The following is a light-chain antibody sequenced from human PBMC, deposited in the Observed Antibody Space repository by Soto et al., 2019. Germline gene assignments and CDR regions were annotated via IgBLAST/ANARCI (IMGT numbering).Light chain of an antibody. CDR2: DVS. Sequence: QSALTQPASVSGSPGQSITISCTGTSSDVGGYNYVSWYQQHPGKAPKLMIYDVSNRPSGVSNRFSGSKSGNTASQTISGLLSEDEADYYCSAYTSSSTLVVFGGGTKLTVL. V-gene: IGLV2-14*01. CDR3: SAYTSSSTLVV. CDR1: SSDVGGYNY. J-gene: IGLJ2*01.